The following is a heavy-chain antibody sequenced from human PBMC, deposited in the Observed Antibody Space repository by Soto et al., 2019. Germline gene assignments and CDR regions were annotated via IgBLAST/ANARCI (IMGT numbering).Heavy chain of an antibody. CDR3: ARDPFGYYVNYFDN. CDR2: ISYDGNYK. J-gene: IGHJ4*02. CDR1: EFSFSNYA. D-gene: IGHD1-26*01. Sequence: GGSLRLSCAASEFSFSNYAIHWVRQAPGKGLEWVSSISYDGNYKYYADSVKGRFTISRDNSKNTLYLQMNSLRAEDTAIFYCARDPFGYYVNYFDNWGQGTLVTVSS. V-gene: IGHV3-30-3*01.